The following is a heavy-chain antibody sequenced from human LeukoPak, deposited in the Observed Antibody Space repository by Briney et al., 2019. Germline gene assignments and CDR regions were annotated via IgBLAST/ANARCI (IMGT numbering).Heavy chain of an antibody. CDR3: AQDSYYYYIDV. Sequence: GGSLRLSCAASGFTFRNYGMHWVRQAPGKGLEWVTFIGYDGSNKYYTDSVKGRFTISRDNSKNTLYLQMNSLRAEDTAIYYCAQDSYYYYIDVWGKGTTVTVSS. CDR2: IGYDGSNK. CDR1: GFTFRNYG. V-gene: IGHV3-30*02. J-gene: IGHJ6*03.